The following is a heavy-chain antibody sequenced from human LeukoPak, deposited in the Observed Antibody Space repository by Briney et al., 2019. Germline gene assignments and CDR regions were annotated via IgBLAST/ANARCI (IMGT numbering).Heavy chain of an antibody. Sequence: SETLSLTCTVSGGSISSSSYYWGWIRQPPGKGLEWIGSIYHSGSTYYNPSLKSRVTISVDTSKNQFSLKLSSVTAADTAVYYCARVVDDYVWGSYPRVRSAFDIWGQGTMVTVSS. CDR1: GGSISSSSYY. CDR3: ARVVDDYVWGSYPRVRSAFDI. D-gene: IGHD3-16*02. V-gene: IGHV4-39*07. CDR2: IYHSGST. J-gene: IGHJ3*02.